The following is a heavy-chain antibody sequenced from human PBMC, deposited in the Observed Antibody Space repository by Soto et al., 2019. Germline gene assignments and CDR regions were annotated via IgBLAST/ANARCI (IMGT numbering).Heavy chain of an antibody. D-gene: IGHD3-22*01. CDR2: IIPIFGTA. Sequence: QVQLVQSGAEVKNPGSSVKVSCKASGGTFSSYAISWVLQAPGQGLEWMGGIIPIFGTANYAQKFQGRVTITADESTSTAYMELSGLRSEDTAVYYCARAPTYSSGYLGPYFEYWGQGTLVTVSS. CDR1: GGTFSSYA. CDR3: ARAPTYSSGYLGPYFEY. J-gene: IGHJ4*02. V-gene: IGHV1-69*01.